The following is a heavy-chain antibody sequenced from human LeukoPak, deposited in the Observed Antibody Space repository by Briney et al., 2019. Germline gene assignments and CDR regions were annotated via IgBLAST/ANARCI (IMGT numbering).Heavy chain of an antibody. Sequence: ASVKVSCKASGYTFTTYAIHWVRQAPGQTLEWMGWSNTGNGNTKYSQIFQGRVTITSDTSASTAYMELSSLRSEDTAVYYCARDSWAAGSGSPDYWGQGTLVTVSS. J-gene: IGHJ4*02. CDR3: ARDSWAAGSGSPDY. CDR1: GYTFTTYA. V-gene: IGHV1-3*04. CDR2: SNTGNGNT. D-gene: IGHD3-10*01.